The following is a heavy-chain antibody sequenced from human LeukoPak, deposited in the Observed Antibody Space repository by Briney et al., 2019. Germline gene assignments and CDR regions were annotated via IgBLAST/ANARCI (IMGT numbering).Heavy chain of an antibody. CDR3: ARAVGSSESNWFDP. J-gene: IGHJ5*02. D-gene: IGHD1-26*01. V-gene: IGHV4-61*02. Sequence: SETLSLTCTVSGGSISSGNYYWSWIRQPAGKGLEWIGRIYATGSTNYNPSLKSSVTISVDTSKNQFSLKLSSVTAADTAVYYCARAVGSSESNWFDPWGQGTLATVSS. CDR1: GGSISSGNYY. CDR2: IYATGST.